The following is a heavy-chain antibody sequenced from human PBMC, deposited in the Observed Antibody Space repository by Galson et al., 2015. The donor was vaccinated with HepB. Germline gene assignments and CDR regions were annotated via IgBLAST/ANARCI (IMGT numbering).Heavy chain of an antibody. Sequence: SVKVSCKASGYTFTSYGISWMRQAPGQGLEWTGWISAYNGNTNYAQKLQGRVTMTTDTSTSTAYMELRSLRSDDTAVYYCARVTKYSLGYYYYYGMDVWGQGTTVTVSS. CDR1: GYTFTSYG. CDR3: ARVTKYSLGYYYYYGMDV. J-gene: IGHJ6*02. D-gene: IGHD5-18*01. CDR2: ISAYNGNT. V-gene: IGHV1-18*04.